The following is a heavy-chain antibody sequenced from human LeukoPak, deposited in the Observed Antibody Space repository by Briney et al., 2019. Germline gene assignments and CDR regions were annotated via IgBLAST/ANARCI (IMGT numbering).Heavy chain of an antibody. D-gene: IGHD3-10*02. Sequence: GGSLRLSCAASGFTFSSYSMNWVRQAPGKGLEWVSGINWNGGSTGYADSVKGRFTISRDNAKNSLYPQMNSLRAEDTAVYYCAELGITMIGGVWGKGTTVTISS. V-gene: IGHV3-20*04. CDR1: GFTFSSYS. CDR3: AELGITMIGGV. J-gene: IGHJ6*04. CDR2: INWNGGST.